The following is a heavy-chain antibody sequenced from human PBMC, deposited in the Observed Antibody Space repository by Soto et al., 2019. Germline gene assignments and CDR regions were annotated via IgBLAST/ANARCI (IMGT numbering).Heavy chain of an antibody. D-gene: IGHD3-10*01. CDR2: INPNSGGT. CDR3: ATNYYGSGSYYNDF. CDR1: GYTFTGYY. Sequence: ASVKVSCKASGYTFTGYYMHWLRQAPGQGLEWMGWINPNSGGTNYAQKFQGRVTMTRDMSISTAYMELSRLRSDDTAVYYCATNYYGSGSYYNDFWGQGTLVTVSS. V-gene: IGHV1-2*02. J-gene: IGHJ4*02.